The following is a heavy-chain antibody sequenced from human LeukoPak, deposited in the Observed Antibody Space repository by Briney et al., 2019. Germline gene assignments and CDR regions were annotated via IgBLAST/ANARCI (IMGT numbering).Heavy chain of an antibody. J-gene: IGHJ4*02. V-gene: IGHV3-13*01. CDR2: IGTAGDT. Sequence: PGRSLRLSCAASGFTFSSYDMHWVRQATGKGLEWVSAIGTAGDTYYPGSVKGRFTISRENAKNSLYLQMNSLRAEDTAVYYCARERTGNYFDYWGQGTLVTVSS. CDR1: GFTFSSYD. CDR3: ARERTGNYFDY. D-gene: IGHD7-27*01.